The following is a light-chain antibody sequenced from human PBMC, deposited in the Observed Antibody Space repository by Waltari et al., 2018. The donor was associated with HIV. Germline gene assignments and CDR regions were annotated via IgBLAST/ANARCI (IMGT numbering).Light chain of an antibody. CDR2: ANS. Sequence: QSLLTQPPSVSAPHGQRITISCTGNKSNIGAGPDVPWYRQLPGTAPRPLRFANSNRPSGVPDRISGCKSTASASLAITGLQAEDEGYYYCQSSDIRLHGLWVFGGGTKVTVL. CDR3: QSSDIRLHGLWV. J-gene: IGLJ3*02. V-gene: IGLV1-40*01. CDR1: KSNIGAGPD.